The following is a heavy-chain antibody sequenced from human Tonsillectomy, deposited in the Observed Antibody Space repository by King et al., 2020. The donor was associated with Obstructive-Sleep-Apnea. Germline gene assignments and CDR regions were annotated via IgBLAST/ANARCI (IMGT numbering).Heavy chain of an antibody. D-gene: IGHD2-21*01. V-gene: IGHV3-11*06. Sequence: VPLVESGGGLVKPGGSLRLSCAASGFTFSDYYMSWIRQAPGKGLEWVSYISSRSHYTKYADSVKGRFTVSRDNAENSLDLQMHSLRAEDTAVYYCARIVGWTYPDYWGQGTLVTVSS. CDR1: GFTFSDYY. CDR2: ISSRSHYT. CDR3: ARIVGWTYPDY. J-gene: IGHJ4*02.